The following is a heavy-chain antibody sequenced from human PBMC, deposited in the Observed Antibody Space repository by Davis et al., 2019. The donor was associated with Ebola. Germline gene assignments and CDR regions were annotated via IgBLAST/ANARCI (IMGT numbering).Heavy chain of an antibody. Sequence: GGSLRLSCAASGFTFSSYAMSWVRQAPGMGLEWVSTIGGSGAGTYYAESVKGRFTISRDNSKNTLYLQMNSLRAEDTAVYYCAKDLAAGSDSVGMDVWGQGTTVTVSS. CDR1: GFTFSSYA. CDR3: AKDLAAGSDSVGMDV. J-gene: IGHJ6*02. CDR2: IGGSGAGT. D-gene: IGHD6-13*01. V-gene: IGHV3-23*01.